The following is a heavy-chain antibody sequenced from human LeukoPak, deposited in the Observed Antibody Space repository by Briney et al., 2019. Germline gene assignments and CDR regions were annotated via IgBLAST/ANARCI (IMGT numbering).Heavy chain of an antibody. CDR1: GFTFSSYS. Sequence: GGSLRLSCAASGFTFSSYSMNWVRQAPGKGLEWVSSISSSSSYIYYADSVKGRFTISRDDAKNSLYLQMNSLRAEDTAVYYCARAWPVNIAVAVTSFDYWGQGTLVTVSS. V-gene: IGHV3-21*01. CDR2: ISSSSSYI. CDR3: ARAWPVNIAVAVTSFDY. J-gene: IGHJ4*02. D-gene: IGHD6-19*01.